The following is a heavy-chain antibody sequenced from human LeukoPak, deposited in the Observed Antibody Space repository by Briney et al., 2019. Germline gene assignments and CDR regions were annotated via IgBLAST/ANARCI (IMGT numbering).Heavy chain of an antibody. V-gene: IGHV3-23*01. Sequence: GGSLRLSCAASGFTFSSYAMTWVRQAPGKGLEWVSAMSVIGGSTYYADSVKGPFTISRDNSKNTLYLQMNSLRAEDTAVYYCAKDQTYGSMDVWGKGITVTVSS. D-gene: IGHD4-17*01. CDR2: MSVIGGST. CDR1: GFTFSSYA. J-gene: IGHJ6*03. CDR3: AKDQTYGSMDV.